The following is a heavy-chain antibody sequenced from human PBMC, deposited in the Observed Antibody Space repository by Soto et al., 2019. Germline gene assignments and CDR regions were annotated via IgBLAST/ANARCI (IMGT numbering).Heavy chain of an antibody. CDR3: VRGLLSGDY. CDR2: VNPNAGST. D-gene: IGHD1-26*01. V-gene: IGHV1-46*03. Sequence: GASVKVSCKASGYTFTSCYIHWVGQAPGQGLEWVGIVNPNAGSTNYAQNFKGRITISRDTSTSTVYMDLSSLRSEDTALYYCVRGLLSGDYWGQGTLVTVSS. CDR1: GYTFTSCY. J-gene: IGHJ4*02.